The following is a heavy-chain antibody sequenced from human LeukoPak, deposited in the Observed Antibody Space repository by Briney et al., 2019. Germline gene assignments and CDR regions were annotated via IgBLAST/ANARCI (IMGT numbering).Heavy chain of an antibody. CDR3: ARDGEEGGYSYGSFDY. D-gene: IGHD5-18*01. CDR1: GFTVSSNY. Sequence: GGSLRLSCAASGFTVSSNYMSWVRQAPGKGLEWVSVICSGGSTYYADSVKGRFTISRDNSKNTLYLQMNSLRAEDTAVYYCARDGEEGGYSYGSFDYWGQGTLVTVSS. V-gene: IGHV3-53*01. CDR2: ICSGGST. J-gene: IGHJ4*02.